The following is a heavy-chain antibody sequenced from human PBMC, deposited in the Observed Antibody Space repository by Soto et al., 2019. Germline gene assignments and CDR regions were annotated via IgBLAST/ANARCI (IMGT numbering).Heavy chain of an antibody. Sequence: GASVKVSCKASGYTFTSYDINWVRQATGQGLEWLGWMNPNSGNTGYAQKFQGRVTMTRNTSINTAYMELSSLRSEDTAVYYCARVSQHCSGGNCYSPFDCWGQGTLVTVSS. V-gene: IGHV1-8*01. CDR1: GYTFTSYD. CDR3: ARVSQHCSGGNCYSPFDC. D-gene: IGHD2-15*01. CDR2: MNPNSGNT. J-gene: IGHJ4*02.